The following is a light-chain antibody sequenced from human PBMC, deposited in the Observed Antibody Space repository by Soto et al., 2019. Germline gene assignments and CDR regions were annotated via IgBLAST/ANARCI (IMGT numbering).Light chain of an antibody. J-gene: IGKJ1*01. V-gene: IGKV3-15*01. Sequence: EIVMTQSPGTLSLFPGGRATLSCRASQSVSSNLAWYQQKPGQAPRLLIYGASTRATGIPARFSGSGSGTEFTLTISSLQSEDFAVYYCQQYNNWLWTFGQGTKVDIK. CDR2: GAS. CDR3: QQYNNWLWT. CDR1: QSVSSN.